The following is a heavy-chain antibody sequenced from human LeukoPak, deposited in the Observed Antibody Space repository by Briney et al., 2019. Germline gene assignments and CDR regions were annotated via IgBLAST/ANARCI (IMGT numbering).Heavy chain of an antibody. CDR3: ARDHMYLNIVDY. V-gene: IGHV3-7*03. CDR1: GFTFINYW. Sequence: GGSLRLSCAASGFTFINYWMSWVRQAPGKGLEWVANIKQDETAKYYLHSVNGRFTISRDNDKNSVQLQMDSLRAEDKAVYYCARDHMYLNIVDYWGQGTLVTVSS. J-gene: IGHJ4*02. CDR2: IKQDETAK. D-gene: IGHD2/OR15-2a*01.